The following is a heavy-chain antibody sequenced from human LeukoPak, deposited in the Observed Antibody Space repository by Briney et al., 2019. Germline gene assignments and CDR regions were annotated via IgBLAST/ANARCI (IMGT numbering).Heavy chain of an antibody. V-gene: IGHV3-20*04. D-gene: IGHD3-10*01. CDR3: ARRFGELEPAFDT. J-gene: IGHJ3*02. CDR1: GFTFDNYG. Sequence: GGSLRLSCAASGFTFDNYGMTWFRKAPGKGLEWVSGINWNGGRIDYAESVKGRFTISRDNTKNSLYLQMNSLRVEDTAFYYCARRFGELEPAFDTWGQGTMVTVSS. CDR2: INWNGGRI.